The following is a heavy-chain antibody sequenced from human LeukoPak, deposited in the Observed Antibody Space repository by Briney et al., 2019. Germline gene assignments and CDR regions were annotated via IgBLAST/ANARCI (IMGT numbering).Heavy chain of an antibody. V-gene: IGHV3-20*04. D-gene: IGHD5-18*01. J-gene: IGHJ6*03. CDR1: GFTFDDYG. CDR3: ARRVDTAMVTGRGYYYYYYMDV. Sequence: PGGSLRLSCAASGFTFDDYGMSWVRQAPGKGLEWVSGINWNGGSTGYADSVKGRFTISRDNAKNSLYLQMNSLRAEDTALYYCARRVDTAMVTGRGYYYYYYMDVWGKGTTVTVSS. CDR2: INWNGGST.